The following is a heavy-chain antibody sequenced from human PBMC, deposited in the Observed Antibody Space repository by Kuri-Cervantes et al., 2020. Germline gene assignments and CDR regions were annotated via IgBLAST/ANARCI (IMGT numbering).Heavy chain of an antibody. Sequence: SVKVSCKASGGTFSSYAISWVRQAPGQGLEWMGGIIPIFGTANYAQKFQGRVTITTDESTSTAYMELSSLRSEDTAVYYCAREGAYYDSSGSGAFDIWGQGTMVIVSS. CDR2: IIPIFGTA. D-gene: IGHD3-22*01. CDR3: AREGAYYDSSGSGAFDI. J-gene: IGHJ3*02. CDR1: GGTFSSYA. V-gene: IGHV1-69*05.